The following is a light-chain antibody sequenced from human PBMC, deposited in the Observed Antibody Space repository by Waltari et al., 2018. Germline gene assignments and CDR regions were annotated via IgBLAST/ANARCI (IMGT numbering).Light chain of an antibody. CDR3: QQYNNAPWT. CDR2: KAS. V-gene: IGKV1-12*01. CDR1: QGISSW. Sequence: DIQMTQSPSSLSASVGDRVTITCRASQGISSWLAWYQQKPGKAPKLLIYKASSLQSGVPSRVSGSGSGTDFTLTISSLQPEEFATYSCQQYNNAPWTFGQGTKVEIK. J-gene: IGKJ1*01.